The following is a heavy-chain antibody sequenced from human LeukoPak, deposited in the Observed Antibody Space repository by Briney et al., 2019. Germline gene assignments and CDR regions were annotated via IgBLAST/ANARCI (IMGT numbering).Heavy chain of an antibody. CDR3: ASPIEYSSSSLWGY. Sequence: PSETLSLTCTVSGGSISSSSYYWGWIRQPPGKGLEWIGSIYYSGSTYYNPSLKSRVTISVDTSKNQFSLKLSSVTAADTAVYYCASPIEYSSSSLWGYWGQGTLVTVSS. D-gene: IGHD6-6*01. V-gene: IGHV4-39*01. CDR1: GGSISSSSYY. J-gene: IGHJ4*02. CDR2: IYYSGST.